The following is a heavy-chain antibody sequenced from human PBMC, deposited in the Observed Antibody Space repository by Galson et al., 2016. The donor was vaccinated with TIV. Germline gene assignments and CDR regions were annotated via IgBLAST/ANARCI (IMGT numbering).Heavy chain of an antibody. V-gene: IGHV3-30*01. CDR3: ARQTGCGGDCYYFDY. CDR1: GFTFRSHA. CDR2: ISYDGRNK. D-gene: IGHD2-21*02. Sequence: SLRLSCAASGFTFRSHAMHWVRQAPGKGLGWVADISYDGRNKYYADSVKGRFTISRDNSKTTLRLQMNSLRGEDTAVYYCARQTGCGGDCYYFDYWGQGTLVTVSS. J-gene: IGHJ4*02.